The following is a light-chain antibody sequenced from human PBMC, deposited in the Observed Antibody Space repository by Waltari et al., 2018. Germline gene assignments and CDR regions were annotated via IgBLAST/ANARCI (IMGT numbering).Light chain of an antibody. Sequence: IMLTQSPGTLSLSPGERATLTCWASQGVTSASFAWYQQKPGQPPSLLIYGASTRAAGVPDRFSGWGSDTNFTLTISRLEPEDFAVYYCHQYGYSPLFAFGPGTRVDVK. CDR1: QGVTSAS. CDR2: GAS. J-gene: IGKJ3*01. CDR3: HQYGYSPLFA. V-gene: IGKV3-20*01.